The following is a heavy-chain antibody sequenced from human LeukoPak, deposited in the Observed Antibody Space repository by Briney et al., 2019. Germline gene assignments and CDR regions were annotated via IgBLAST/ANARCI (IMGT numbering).Heavy chain of an antibody. CDR1: GFTFSSYW. Sequence: PGGSPRLSCAASGFTFSSYWMHWVRQAPGKGLVWVSRINTDGSSTSYADSVKGRFTISRDNAKNTLYLQMNSLRAEDTAVYYCAREPDAGITGTTRDAFDIWGQGTMVTVSS. CDR3: AREPDAGITGTTRDAFDI. J-gene: IGHJ3*02. CDR2: INTDGSST. D-gene: IGHD1-20*01. V-gene: IGHV3-74*01.